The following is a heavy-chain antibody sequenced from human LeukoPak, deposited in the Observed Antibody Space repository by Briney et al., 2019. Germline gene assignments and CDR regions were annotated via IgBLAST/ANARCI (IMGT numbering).Heavy chain of an antibody. V-gene: IGHV3-11*01. D-gene: IGHD6-19*01. Sequence: GGSLRLSCAASGFTFSDYYMSWMRHAPGKGLESVSYISSSGSTIYYADSVKGRFTISRDNAKNSLYLQMNSLRAEDTAVYYCARDSSGWYVFDYWGQGTLVTVSS. J-gene: IGHJ4*02. CDR2: ISSSGSTI. CDR3: ARDSSGWYVFDY. CDR1: GFTFSDYY.